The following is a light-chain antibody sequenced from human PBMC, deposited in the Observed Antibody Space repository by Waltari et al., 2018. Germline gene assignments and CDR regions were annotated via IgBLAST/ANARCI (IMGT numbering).Light chain of an antibody. J-gene: IGLJ1*01. Sequence: QSALSQPASVSGCPGQSLTITCTGASTDLASYNLVAWYQHHPNRAPKLIIYEATKRPSGISHRFSGAKSGATASLRISGLQADDEADYYCCSYTGSSTSYGCGGGTKVTVL. CDR3: CSYTGSSTSYG. CDR2: EAT. V-gene: IGLV2-23*01. CDR1: STDLASYNL.